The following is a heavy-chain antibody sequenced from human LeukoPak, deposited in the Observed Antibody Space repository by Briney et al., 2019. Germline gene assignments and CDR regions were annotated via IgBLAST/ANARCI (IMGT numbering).Heavy chain of an antibody. D-gene: IGHD5-18*01. J-gene: IGHJ4*02. CDR3: AKPDTAMVRGFDY. V-gene: IGHV3-21*04. CDR1: GFTFSGYS. CDR2: ISGSSTYT. Sequence: GGSLRLSCAASGFTFSGYSMNWVRQAPGKGLEWVSSISGSSTYTYYTDSVKGRFTISRDNAKTSLYLQMNSLRAEDTAVYYCAKPDTAMVRGFDYWGQGTLVTVSS.